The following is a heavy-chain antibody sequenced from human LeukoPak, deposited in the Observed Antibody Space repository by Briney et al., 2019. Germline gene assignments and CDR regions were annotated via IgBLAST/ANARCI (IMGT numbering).Heavy chain of an antibody. D-gene: IGHD1-26*01. V-gene: IGHV3-48*01. CDR3: ARRTVGATRWFDP. J-gene: IGHJ5*02. CDR1: GFTFSSYS. CDR2: ISSSSSTI. Sequence: PGGSLRLSCAASGFTFSSYSMNWVRQAPGKGLEWVSYISSSSSTIYYADSVKGRFTISRDNAKNSLYLQMNSLRAEDTAVYYCARRTVGATRWFDPWGQGTLVTVSS.